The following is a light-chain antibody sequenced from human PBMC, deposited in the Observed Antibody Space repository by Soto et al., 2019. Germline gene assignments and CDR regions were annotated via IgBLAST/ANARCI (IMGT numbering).Light chain of an antibody. Sequence: DIQMTQSPSTLSASVGDRVTITCRASQSITSWLAWYQQKPGKAPKVLIYHASTLESGVPSRFSGSGSGTEFTVTISSLQPDDFATYYCQQYNSYWTFAQGTKVVIK. CDR1: QSITSW. V-gene: IGKV1-5*01. J-gene: IGKJ1*01. CDR3: QQYNSYWT. CDR2: HAS.